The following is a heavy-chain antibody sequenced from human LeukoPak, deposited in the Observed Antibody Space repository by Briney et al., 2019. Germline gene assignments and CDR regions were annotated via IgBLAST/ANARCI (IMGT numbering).Heavy chain of an antibody. J-gene: IGHJ4*02. CDR2: ISAYNGNT. D-gene: IGHD3-9*01. CDR3: ARLLPYDILTGYYLSIGY. CDR1: GYTFTSYG. Sequence: ASMKVSCKASGYTFTSYGISWVRQAPGQGLEWMGWISAYNGNTNYAQKLQGRVTMTTDTSTSTAYMELRSLRSDDTAVYYCARLLPYDILTGYYLSIGYWGQGTLVTVSS. V-gene: IGHV1-18*01.